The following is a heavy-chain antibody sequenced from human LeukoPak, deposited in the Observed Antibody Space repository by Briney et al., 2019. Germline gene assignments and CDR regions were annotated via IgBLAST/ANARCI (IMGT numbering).Heavy chain of an antibody. V-gene: IGHV4-59*08. J-gene: IGHJ4*02. CDR3: ARRRSIAATYYFDY. Sequence: SETLSLTCTVSGGSISSYYWSWIRQPPGKGLEWIGYIYYSGSTNYNPSLKSRVTISVDTSRTQFSLKLSSVTAADTAVYYCARRRSIAATYYFDYWGQGTLVTVSS. CDR1: GGSISSYY. CDR2: IYYSGST. D-gene: IGHD6-6*01.